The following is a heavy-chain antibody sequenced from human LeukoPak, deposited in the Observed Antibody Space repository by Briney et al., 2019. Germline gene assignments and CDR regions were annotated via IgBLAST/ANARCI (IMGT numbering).Heavy chain of an antibody. D-gene: IGHD6-6*01. J-gene: IGHJ4*02. Sequence: GGSLRLSCAASGFTFSDYFMSWIRQAPGRGLEWVPYISGSSTTIYYADSVKGRFTISRDNTKNSLYLQMNSLRAEDTAVYYCASGAALGYWGQGTLVTVSS. V-gene: IGHV3-11*04. CDR2: ISGSSTTI. CDR3: ASGAALGY. CDR1: GFTFSDYF.